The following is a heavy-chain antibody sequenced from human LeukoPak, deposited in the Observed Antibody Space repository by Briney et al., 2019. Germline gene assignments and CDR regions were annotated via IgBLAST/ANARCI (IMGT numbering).Heavy chain of an antibody. J-gene: IGHJ4*02. Sequence: GGSLRLSCAASGFTFSSYAMSWVRQAPGKGLEWVGRIKSKTDGETTDYAAPVKGRFTISRDDSKNTLYLQMNSLKTEDTAVYYCTRGYSGYDSLDYWGQGTLVTVSS. CDR2: IKSKTDGETT. D-gene: IGHD5-12*01. CDR3: TRGYSGYDSLDY. V-gene: IGHV3-15*01. CDR1: GFTFSSYA.